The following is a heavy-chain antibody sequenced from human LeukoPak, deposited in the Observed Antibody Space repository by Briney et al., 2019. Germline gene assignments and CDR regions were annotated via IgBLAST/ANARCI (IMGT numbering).Heavy chain of an antibody. J-gene: IGHJ4*02. CDR1: GFTFSSYG. D-gene: IGHD2-2*01. CDR3: AKDDGYCNSPTCYFLY. CDR2: ISYDGSNK. V-gene: IGHV3-30*18. Sequence: PGGSLRLSCAASGFTFSSYGMHWVRQAPGKGLEWVAVISYDGSNKYYADSVKGRFTISRDNSKNTLYLQMNSLRADDTAIYYCAKDDGYCNSPTCYFLYWGQGTLVTVSS.